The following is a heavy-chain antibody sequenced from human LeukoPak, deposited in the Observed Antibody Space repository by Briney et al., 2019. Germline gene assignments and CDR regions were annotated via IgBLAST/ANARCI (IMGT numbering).Heavy chain of an antibody. J-gene: IGHJ4*02. Sequence: SETLSLTCTVSGYSISSDYYWGWIRQPPGKGLEWIGYIYYSGSTNYNPSLKSRVTISVDTSKNQFSLKLSSVTAADTAVYYCARGGSWYSGGSYWGQGTLVTVSS. CDR1: GYSISSDYY. CDR3: ARGGSWYSGGSY. V-gene: IGHV4-61*01. D-gene: IGHD6-13*01. CDR2: IYYSGST.